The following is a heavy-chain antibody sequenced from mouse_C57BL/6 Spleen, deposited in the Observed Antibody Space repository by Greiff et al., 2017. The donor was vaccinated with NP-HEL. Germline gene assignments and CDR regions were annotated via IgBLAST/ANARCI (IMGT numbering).Heavy chain of an antibody. D-gene: IGHD2-1*01. CDR2: IDPENGDT. CDR1: GFNIKDDY. Sequence: VQLQQSGAELVRPGASVKLSCTASGFNIKDDYMHWVKQRPEQGLEWIGWIDPENGDTEYASKFQGKATITADTSSNTAYLQLSSLTSEDTAVYYCTTRYGNYGYFDVWGTGTTVTVSS. V-gene: IGHV14-4*01. CDR3: TTRYGNYGYFDV. J-gene: IGHJ1*03.